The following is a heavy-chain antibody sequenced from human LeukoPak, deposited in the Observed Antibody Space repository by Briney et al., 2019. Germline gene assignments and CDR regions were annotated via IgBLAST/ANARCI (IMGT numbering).Heavy chain of an antibody. V-gene: IGHV3-21*01. CDR2: ISSSSSYI. J-gene: IGHJ6*02. CDR1: GFTFSSYN. CDR3: ARELVLAQLDYYYYGMDV. Sequence: GGSLRLSCAASGFTFSSYNMNWVRQAPGKGLEWVSSISSSSSYIYYADSVKGRFTISRDNAKNSLYLQMNSLRAEDTAVYYCARELVLAQLDYYYYGMDVWGQGTTVTVSS. D-gene: IGHD3-3*02.